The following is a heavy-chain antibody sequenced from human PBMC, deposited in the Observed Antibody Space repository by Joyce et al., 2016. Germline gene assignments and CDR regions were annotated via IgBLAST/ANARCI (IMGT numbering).Heavy chain of an antibody. CDR2: IKEGGTEK. Sequence: APGKGLGWVATIKEGGTEKFYVDSGKGRFTISRDNAENSVYIQMNSLRAEDTAVYYCVRDPFDYWGQGAVVTVSS. J-gene: IGHJ4*02. V-gene: IGHV3-7*04. CDR3: VRDPFDY.